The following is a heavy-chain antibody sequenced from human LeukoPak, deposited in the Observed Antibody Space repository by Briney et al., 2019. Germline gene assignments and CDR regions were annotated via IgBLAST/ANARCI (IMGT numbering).Heavy chain of an antibody. Sequence: GGSLRPSCAASGFTFVSYWMHWARQAPGKGLVWVSRINGYGSSTDFADSVKGRFTISRDNAKNTLYLQMNSLRAEDTAVYYCARDAPGNTALDYWGQGTLVTVSS. J-gene: IGHJ4*02. CDR3: ARDAPGNTALDY. CDR1: GFTFVSYW. V-gene: IGHV3-74*01. CDR2: INGYGSST. D-gene: IGHD5-18*01.